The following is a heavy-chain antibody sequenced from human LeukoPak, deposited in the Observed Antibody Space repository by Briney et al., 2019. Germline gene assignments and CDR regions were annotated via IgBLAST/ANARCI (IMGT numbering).Heavy chain of an antibody. CDR3: VPLKGDIAVVVY. D-gene: IGHD2-15*01. Sequence: GGSLRLSCAASGFTFSSFWMSWVRQAPGKGLEWVANIKQDGSNKYYADSVKGRFTISRDNSKNTLYLQMNSLRVEDTAVYYCVPLKGDIAVVVYWGQGTLVTVSS. CDR2: IKQDGSNK. V-gene: IGHV3-7*01. CDR1: GFTFSSFW. J-gene: IGHJ4*02.